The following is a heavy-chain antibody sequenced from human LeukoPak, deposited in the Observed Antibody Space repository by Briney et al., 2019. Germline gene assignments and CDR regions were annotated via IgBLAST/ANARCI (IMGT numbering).Heavy chain of an antibody. CDR2: ISSNGGST. Sequence: GGSLRLSCAASGFTFSRYAMHWVRQAPGKGLEYVSAISSNGGSTYYANSVKGRFTISRDNSKNTLYLQMGSLRAEDMAVYYCARGSNWGQGTLVTVSS. V-gene: IGHV3-64*01. J-gene: IGHJ4*02. CDR1: GFTFSRYA. CDR3: ARGSN.